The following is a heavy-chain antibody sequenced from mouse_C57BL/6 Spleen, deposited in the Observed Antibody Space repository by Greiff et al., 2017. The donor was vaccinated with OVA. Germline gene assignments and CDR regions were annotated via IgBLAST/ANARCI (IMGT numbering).Heavy chain of an antibody. V-gene: IGHV1-26*01. Sequence: VQLQQSGPELVKPGASVKISCKASGYTFTDYYMNWVKQSHGKSLEWIGDINPNNGGTSYNQKFKGKATLTVDKSSSTAYMELRSLTSEDSAVYYRARGAYYGNYNDYWGQGTTLTVSS. CDR2: INPNNGGT. CDR3: ARGAYYGNYNDY. D-gene: IGHD2-10*01. CDR1: GYTFTDYY. J-gene: IGHJ2*01.